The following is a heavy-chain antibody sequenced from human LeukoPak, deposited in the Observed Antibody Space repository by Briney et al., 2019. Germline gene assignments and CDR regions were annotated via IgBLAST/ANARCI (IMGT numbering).Heavy chain of an antibody. J-gene: IGHJ4*02. Sequence: ASVKVSCKASGYTFTGYYMHWVRQAPGQGLEWMGWINPNSGGTNYAQKFQGRVTMTRDTSIGAAYMELSRLRSDDTAVYYCARPYCSSTSCLWYFDYWGQGTLVTVSS. V-gene: IGHV1-2*02. CDR1: GYTFTGYY. CDR2: INPNSGGT. CDR3: ARPYCSSTSCLWYFDY. D-gene: IGHD2-2*01.